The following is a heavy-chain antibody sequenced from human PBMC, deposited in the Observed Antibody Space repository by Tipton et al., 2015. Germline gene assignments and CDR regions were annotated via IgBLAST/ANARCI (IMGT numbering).Heavy chain of an antibody. V-gene: IGHV3-30*18. CDR1: GFTFHDFA. Sequence: SLRLSCAGSGFTFHDFAMHWVRQVPGKGLEWVAVISYDGSNKYYADSVKGRFTISRDNSKNTLYLQMNSLRAEDTAVYYCAKSIAVAGEYYGMDVWGQGTTVTVSS. D-gene: IGHD6-19*01. CDR2: ISYDGSNK. J-gene: IGHJ6*02. CDR3: AKSIAVAGEYYGMDV.